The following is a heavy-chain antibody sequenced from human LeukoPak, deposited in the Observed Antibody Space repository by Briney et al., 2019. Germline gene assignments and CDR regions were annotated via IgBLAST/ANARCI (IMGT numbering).Heavy chain of an antibody. CDR3: VREGATYYDILTGYYHLDY. D-gene: IGHD3-9*01. V-gene: IGHV3-23*01. J-gene: IGHJ4*02. Sequence: GGSLRLSCAASGFTFSSYAMSWVRQAPGKGLEWVSAISGSGGSTYYADSVKGRFTISRDNSKNTLSLQMDSLRGEDTAVYYCVREGATYYDILTGYYHLDYWGQGTLVTVSS. CDR1: GFTFSSYA. CDR2: ISGSGGST.